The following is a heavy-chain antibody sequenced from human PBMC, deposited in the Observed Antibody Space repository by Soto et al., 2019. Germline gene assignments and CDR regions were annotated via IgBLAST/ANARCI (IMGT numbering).Heavy chain of an antibody. D-gene: IGHD3-16*01. CDR2: VHGGGST. J-gene: IGHJ4*02. CDR3: AGRLTTAASLDY. V-gene: IGHV3-53*01. Sequence: GESLKISCAASGFTVSNNHMTWVRQAAGKGLELVSFVHGGGSTSYADSVKGRFTISRDNSKNTLYLQMDSLRAEDKAIYYCAGRLTTAASLDYWGRGTLVTVSS. CDR1: GFTVSNNH.